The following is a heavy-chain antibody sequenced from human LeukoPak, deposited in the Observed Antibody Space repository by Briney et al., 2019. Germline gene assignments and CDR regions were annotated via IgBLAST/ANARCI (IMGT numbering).Heavy chain of an antibody. Sequence: GSLRLSCAAPGFIFFDYWMRWVRPDPGEGGGGVSGISWEGGGTGYADSVKGRFTISRDNAKSSLYLQMNSLRAEDTALYHCARARYCSSTSCYSYYYYGMDVWGQGTTVTVSS. J-gene: IGHJ6*02. CDR1: GFIFFDYW. V-gene: IGHV3-20*01. D-gene: IGHD2-2*01. CDR3: ARARYCSSTSCYSYYYYGMDV. CDR2: ISWEGGGT.